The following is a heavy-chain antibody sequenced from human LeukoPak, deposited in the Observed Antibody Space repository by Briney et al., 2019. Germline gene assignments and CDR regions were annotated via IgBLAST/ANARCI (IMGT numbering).Heavy chain of an antibody. CDR3: ARVASNYDFDY. J-gene: IGHJ4*02. D-gene: IGHD4-11*01. CDR1: GFTFDDYG. Sequence: GGSLRLSCAASGFTFDDYGMSWVRQAPGKGLEWVSGINWNGGNTGYAGSVKGRFTISRDNARNSLYLQMNSLRAEDTALYYCARVASNYDFDYWGQGTLVTVSS. CDR2: INWNGGNT. V-gene: IGHV3-20*04.